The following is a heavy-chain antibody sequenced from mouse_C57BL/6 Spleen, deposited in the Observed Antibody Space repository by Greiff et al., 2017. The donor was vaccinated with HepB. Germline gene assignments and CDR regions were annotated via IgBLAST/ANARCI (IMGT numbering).Heavy chain of an antibody. J-gene: IGHJ3*01. D-gene: IGHD3-3*01. Sequence: VQLQQSGAELVRPGASVKLSCTASGFTIKDDYMHWVKQRPEQGLEWIGWIDPENGDTEYASKFQGKATITADTSSNTAYLQLSSLTSEDTAVYYCTTRGLGGFAYWGKGTLVTVSA. V-gene: IGHV14-4*01. CDR3: TTRGLGGFAY. CDR2: IDPENGDT. CDR1: GFTIKDDY.